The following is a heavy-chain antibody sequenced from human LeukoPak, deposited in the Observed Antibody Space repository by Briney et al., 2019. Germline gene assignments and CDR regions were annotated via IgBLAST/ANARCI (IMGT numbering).Heavy chain of an antibody. V-gene: IGHV1-46*01. D-gene: IGHD3-10*01. J-gene: IGHJ3*02. CDR3: ARAAPGDAFDI. Sequence: ASVKVSCKASGYTFTSYDINWVRQATGQGLEWMGIINPSGGSTSYAQKFQGRVTMTRDTSTSTVYMELSSLRSEDTAVYYCARAAPGDAFDIWGQGTMVTVSS. CDR1: GYTFTSYD. CDR2: INPSGGST.